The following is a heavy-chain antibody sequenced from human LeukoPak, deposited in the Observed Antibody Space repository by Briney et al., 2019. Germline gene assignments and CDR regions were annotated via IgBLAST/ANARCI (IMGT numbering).Heavy chain of an antibody. CDR1: AFTVSSNY. CDR2: IYSGGST. J-gene: IGHJ5*02. V-gene: IGHV3-66*02. D-gene: IGHD6-19*01. CDR3: AREVAGTRSRPFDP. Sequence: GGSLRLSRAPSAFTVSSNYTSWVSQAPGKGLESVSVIYSGGSTYYADSVKGRFTISRDNSKNTLYLQMNSLRAEDTAVYYCAREVAGTRSRPFDPWGQGTLVTVSS.